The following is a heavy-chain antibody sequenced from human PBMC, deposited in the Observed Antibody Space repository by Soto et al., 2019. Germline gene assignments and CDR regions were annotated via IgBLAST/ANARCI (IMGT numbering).Heavy chain of an antibody. V-gene: IGHV4-39*01. CDR1: GGSINSRSYC. D-gene: IGHD2-21*02. CDR3: ARQRTSVVTQAYFDD. J-gene: IGHJ4*02. CDR2: IYYSGST. Sequence: PPETLSLTCPVSGGSINSRSYCWCGIRQSPWNGLELIGSIYYSGSTYYNPSLKSRVAMSVDTSKNQFSLKLRSVSAADTAVYYCARQRTSVVTQAYFDDWGQGSLVTVSS.